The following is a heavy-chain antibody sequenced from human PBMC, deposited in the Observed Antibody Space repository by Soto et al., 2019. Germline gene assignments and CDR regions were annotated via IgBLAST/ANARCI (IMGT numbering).Heavy chain of an antibody. D-gene: IGHD3-22*01. Sequence: PGGSLRLSCAASGFTFSSYAMSWVRQAPGKGLEWVSAISGSGGSTYYADSVKGRFTISRDNSKNTLYLQMNSLRAEDTAVYYCAKVSYYYDSSGYLGPGGMDVWGQGTTVTVSS. CDR2: ISGSGGST. CDR1: GFTFSSYA. V-gene: IGHV3-23*01. CDR3: AKVSYYYDSSGYLGPGGMDV. J-gene: IGHJ6*02.